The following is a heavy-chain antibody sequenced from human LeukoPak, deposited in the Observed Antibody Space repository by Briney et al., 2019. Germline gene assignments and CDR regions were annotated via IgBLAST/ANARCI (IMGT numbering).Heavy chain of an antibody. CDR2: IKQDGSEK. CDR1: GFTFSSYW. J-gene: IGHJ4*02. Sequence: GGSLRLSCAASGFTFSSYWMSWVRQAPGKGLEWVANIKQDGSEKYYVDSVKGRFTISRDNAKNSLYLQMNSLRAEDTALYYCARERKTYSSSWYFDYWGQGTLVAVSS. V-gene: IGHV3-7*03. CDR3: ARERKTYSSSWYFDY. D-gene: IGHD6-13*01.